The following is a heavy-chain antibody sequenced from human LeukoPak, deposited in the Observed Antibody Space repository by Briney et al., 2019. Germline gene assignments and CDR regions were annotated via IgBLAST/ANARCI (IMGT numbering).Heavy chain of an antibody. J-gene: IGHJ6*02. CDR1: GASLRGDYYS. CDR3: ARGPKLLWFGDPKYGMDV. D-gene: IGHD3-10*01. V-gene: IGHV4-61*01. CDR2: IHHSGGT. Sequence: SETLSLTCTVSGASLRGDYYSWTWIRQPPGRGLEWIGNIHHSGGTNYNPSLKSRVTISMDTSKNQFSLKLSSVTAADTAVYYCARGPKLLWFGDPKYGMDVWGQGTTVTVSS.